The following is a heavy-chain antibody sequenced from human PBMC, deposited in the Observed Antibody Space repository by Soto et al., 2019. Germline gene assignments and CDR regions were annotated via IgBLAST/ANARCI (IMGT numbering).Heavy chain of an antibody. D-gene: IGHD3-22*01. CDR2: ISYDGSNK. Sequence: QVQLVESGGGVVQPGRSLRLSCAASGFTFSSYGMQWVRQAPGKGLEWVAVISYDGSNKYYADSVKGRFTISRDNSKNTLYLQMNSLRAEDTAVYYCAKVGYYYDSSGYYYATGGDYYFDYWGQGTLVTVSS. V-gene: IGHV3-30*18. CDR1: GFTFSSYG. CDR3: AKVGYYYDSSGYYYATGGDYYFDY. J-gene: IGHJ4*02.